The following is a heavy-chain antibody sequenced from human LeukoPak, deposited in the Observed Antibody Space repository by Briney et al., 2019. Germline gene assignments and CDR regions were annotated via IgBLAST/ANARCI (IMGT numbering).Heavy chain of an antibody. Sequence: SETLSLTCTVSGGSISSYYWSWIRQPPGKGLEWIGYIYYSGSTNYNPSLKSRVTISVDTSKNQFSLKLSSVTAADTAVYYCATDSGYSSSWLTWGQGTLITVSS. CDR1: GGSISSYY. D-gene: IGHD6-13*01. CDR3: ATDSGYSSSWLT. V-gene: IGHV4-59*08. CDR2: IYYSGST. J-gene: IGHJ5*02.